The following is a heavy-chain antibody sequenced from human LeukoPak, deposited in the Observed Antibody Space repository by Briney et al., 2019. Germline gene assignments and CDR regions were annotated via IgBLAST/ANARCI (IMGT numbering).Heavy chain of an antibody. Sequence: GGSLRLSCAASGFTFSSYWMHWVRQAPGKGLVGVSRINSDGRSTNYADSVKGRFTMSRDNAKNTLYLQMNSLRAEDTAVYYCARVRWGGLYYFDSWGQGTLVTVSS. CDR3: ARVRWGGLYYFDS. CDR1: GFTFSSYW. V-gene: IGHV3-74*01. D-gene: IGHD3-16*01. CDR2: INSDGRST. J-gene: IGHJ4*02.